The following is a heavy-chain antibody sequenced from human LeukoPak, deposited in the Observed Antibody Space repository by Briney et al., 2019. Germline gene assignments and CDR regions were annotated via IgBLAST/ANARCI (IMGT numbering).Heavy chain of an antibody. V-gene: IGHV3-7*01. CDR1: GFMFSNYW. D-gene: IGHD5-24*01. CDR2: IKHDGSEK. Sequence: PGGSLRLSCAASGFMFSNYWMTWVRQAPGKGLEWVANIKHDGSEKNYVDSVKGRFTISRDNAKNSVYLQMNSLSGEDTAVYYCARANGYNSFDFWGQGTLVTVSS. J-gene: IGHJ4*02. CDR3: ARANGYNSFDF.